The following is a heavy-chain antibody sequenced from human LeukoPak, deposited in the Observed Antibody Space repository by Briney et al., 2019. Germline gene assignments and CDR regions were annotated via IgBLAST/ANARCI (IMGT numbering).Heavy chain of an antibody. Sequence: GGSLRLSCAASGFIFSNFGINWVRQAPGKGLEWVSSISSSSSYISYADSVKGRFTISRDNAKNSLDLQMNSLRAEDTAVYYCAIDRYSSGWYTFDYWGQGTLVTVSS. D-gene: IGHD6-19*01. CDR2: ISSSSSYI. V-gene: IGHV3-21*01. CDR3: AIDRYSSGWYTFDY. J-gene: IGHJ4*02. CDR1: GFIFSNFG.